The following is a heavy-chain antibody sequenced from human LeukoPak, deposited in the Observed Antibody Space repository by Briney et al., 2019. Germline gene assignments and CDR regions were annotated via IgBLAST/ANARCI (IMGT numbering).Heavy chain of an antibody. Sequence: QPGGSLRLSCAASGFTSSDYTMNWVRQSPGKGLEWVSGISVSDDSTYYADSVKGRFTISRDTSNNMLYLQMNSLRAEDTAVYYCARDRYCVSTNCPYDCRGQGTPVTVSS. CDR1: GFTSSDYT. V-gene: IGHV3-23*01. CDR3: ARDRYCVSTNCPYDC. CDR2: ISVSDDST. D-gene: IGHD2-2*01. J-gene: IGHJ4*02.